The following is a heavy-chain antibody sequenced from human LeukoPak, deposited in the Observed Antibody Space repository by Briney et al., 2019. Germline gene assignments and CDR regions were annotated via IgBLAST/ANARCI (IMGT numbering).Heavy chain of an antibody. Sequence: GGSLRLSCAAPGFTFSGYEMNWVRQAPGKGLEWVSYSSSSGSTTYYADSVKGRFSISRDNAKNSLYLQMNSLRAEDTAVYYCARGPYDSYFDYWGQGTLVTVSS. J-gene: IGHJ4*02. V-gene: IGHV3-48*03. CDR1: GFTFSGYE. D-gene: IGHD5-12*01. CDR3: ARGPYDSYFDY. CDR2: SSSSGSTT.